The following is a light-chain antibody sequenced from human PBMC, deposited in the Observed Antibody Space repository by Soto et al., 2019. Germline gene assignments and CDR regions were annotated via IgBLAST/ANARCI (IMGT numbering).Light chain of an antibody. CDR1: SSDVGGYDY. V-gene: IGLV2-14*03. J-gene: IGLJ3*02. CDR3: SSYTSSHTLV. Sequence: QSALTQPASVSGSPGQSITISCTGTSSDVGGYDYVSWYQQHPGKAPTLMIFDVTNRPSGVSNRFSGSKSGNTASLTISGLQAEDEADYYCSSYTSSHTLVFGGGTKVTVL. CDR2: DVT.